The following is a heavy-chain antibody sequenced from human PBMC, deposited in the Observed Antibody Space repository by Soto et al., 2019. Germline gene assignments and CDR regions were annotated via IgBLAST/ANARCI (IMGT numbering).Heavy chain of an antibody. Sequence: QVQLVQSGAEVKKPGASVKVSCKASGYTFTSYGISWVRQAPGQGLEWMGWISAYNGNTNYAQKLQGRVTMTTDTSTSTAYMELSSLRSDDTAVYYCARDQGITIFGVVILHDAFDIWGQGTMVTVSS. CDR1: GYTFTSYG. CDR3: ARDQGITIFGVVILHDAFDI. J-gene: IGHJ3*02. V-gene: IGHV1-18*01. D-gene: IGHD3-3*01. CDR2: ISAYNGNT.